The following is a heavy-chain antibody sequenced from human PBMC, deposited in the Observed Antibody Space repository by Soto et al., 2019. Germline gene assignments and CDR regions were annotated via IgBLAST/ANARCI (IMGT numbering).Heavy chain of an antibody. CDR2: ITDSSDTV. D-gene: IGHD6-19*01. CDR1: GFTFSNYN. Sequence: GGSLRLSCAASGFTFSNYNMNWVRQAPGKGLEWVSYITDSSDTVHYADSVRGRFTISRDNAKDSLYLQMNSLRGEDTAVYYCARYFRGSGRYFFDYWGQGTLVTVSS. J-gene: IGHJ4*02. CDR3: ARYFRGSGRYFFDY. V-gene: IGHV3-48*04.